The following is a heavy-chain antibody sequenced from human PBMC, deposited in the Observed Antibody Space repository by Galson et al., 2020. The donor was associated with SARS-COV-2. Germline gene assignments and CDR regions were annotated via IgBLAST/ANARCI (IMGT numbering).Heavy chain of an antibody. J-gene: IGHJ3*01. CDR2: VSKGGAVI. Sequence: GESLKISCAASGFPFSDYYMSWIRQAPGQGLEWVTYVSKGGAVIYEADSVKGRFSVSRDNARNSLYLHMNGLRAEDTAVYYCAKDLITGMYPGHDAFGLWGQGTMVAVSS. CDR1: GFPFSDYY. V-gene: IGHV3-11*01. CDR3: AKDLITGMYPGHDAFGL. D-gene: IGHD2-8*02.